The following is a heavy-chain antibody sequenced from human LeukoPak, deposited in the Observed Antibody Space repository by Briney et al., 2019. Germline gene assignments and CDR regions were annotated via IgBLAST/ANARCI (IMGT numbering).Heavy chain of an antibody. CDR3: ARSLTTTVTTLNN. Sequence: SETLSLTCIVSGVSISRSTDYWVWIRQSPVKGLEWIGSIFSSGSAYYNPSLKSRVTISVATSKNQFSLKLSSVTAADTAVYYCARSLTTTVTTLNNWGQGTLVTVSS. CDR1: GVSISRSTDY. V-gene: IGHV4-39*07. D-gene: IGHD4-17*01. J-gene: IGHJ4*02. CDR2: IFSSGSA.